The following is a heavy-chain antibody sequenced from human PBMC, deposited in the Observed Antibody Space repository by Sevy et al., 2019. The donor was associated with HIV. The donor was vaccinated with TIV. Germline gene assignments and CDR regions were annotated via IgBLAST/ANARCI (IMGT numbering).Heavy chain of an antibody. CDR2: IKQDGSEK. Sequence: GGSLRLSCAASGFTFYSYWMSWVRRAPGKGLEWVANIKQDGSEKYYVDSVKGRFTISRDNAKNSLYLHINSLRAEDTAVYYCARGGYYEPPDYWGQGALVTVSS. CDR1: GFTFYSYW. J-gene: IGHJ4*02. V-gene: IGHV3-7*01. CDR3: ARGGYYEPPDY. D-gene: IGHD3-22*01.